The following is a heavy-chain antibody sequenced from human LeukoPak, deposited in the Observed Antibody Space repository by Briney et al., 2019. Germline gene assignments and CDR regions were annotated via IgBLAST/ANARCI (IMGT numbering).Heavy chain of an antibody. CDR3: ARDERITFGGVIVIENYYYGMDV. J-gene: IGHJ6*02. V-gene: IGHV3-30*02. Sequence: GGSLRLSCAASGFTFSSYGMHWVRQAPGKGLEWVAFIRYDGSNKYYADSVKGRFTISRDNAKNSLYLQMNSLRAEDTAVYYCARDERITFGGVIVIENYYYGMDVWGQGTTVTVSS. CDR2: IRYDGSNK. CDR1: GFTFSSYG. D-gene: IGHD3-16*02.